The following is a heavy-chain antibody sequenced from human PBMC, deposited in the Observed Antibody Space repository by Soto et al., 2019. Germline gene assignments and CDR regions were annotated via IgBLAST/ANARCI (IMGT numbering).Heavy chain of an antibody. V-gene: IGHV1-18*01. Sequence: QVQLAQSGAEVKKPGASVKVSCKASGYTFTSYGISWVRQAPGQGLEWMGWISVYNGNTNYAQKVQGRVTLTTDTSTSTAYMELRSLRSDDTAVYYCARRSHGLIVPGTYSYYMDVWGKGTTVTVSS. CDR2: ISVYNGNT. J-gene: IGHJ6*03. CDR1: GYTFTSYG. CDR3: ARRSHGLIVPGTYSYYMDV. D-gene: IGHD6-19*01.